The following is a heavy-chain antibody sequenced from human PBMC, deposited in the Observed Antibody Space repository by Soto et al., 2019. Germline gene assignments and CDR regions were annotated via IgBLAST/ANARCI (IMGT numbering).Heavy chain of an antibody. CDR1: GFTFSSYA. J-gene: IGHJ1*01. D-gene: IGHD6-19*01. V-gene: IGHV3-23*01. Sequence: PGGSLRLSCAASGFTFSSYAMSWVRQAPGKGLEWVSGISGSGDSTYYADSVKGRFTISRDNSKNTLYLQMNSLRAEDTAVYYCAKGVPGIAVAGTGYFQHWGPGTLVNVSS. CDR3: AKGVPGIAVAGTGYFQH. CDR2: ISGSGDST.